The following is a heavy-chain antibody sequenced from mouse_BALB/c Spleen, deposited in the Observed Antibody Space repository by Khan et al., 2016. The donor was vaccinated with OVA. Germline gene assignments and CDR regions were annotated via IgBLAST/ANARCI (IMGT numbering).Heavy chain of an antibody. Sequence: VQLQQSGTELVRPGALVKLSCKASGFNISDYYIHWVMQRPEQGLEWIGWIDPENGNSIYDPKFQGKSSITIDTSSNTAYLHISSLTSEDTSFYFCARSGCFSCFPYWGQGTLVTVSA. V-gene: IGHV14-1*02. J-gene: IGHJ3*01. CDR3: ARSGCFSCFPY. D-gene: IGHD2-2*01. CDR1: GFNISDYY. CDR2: IDPENGNS.